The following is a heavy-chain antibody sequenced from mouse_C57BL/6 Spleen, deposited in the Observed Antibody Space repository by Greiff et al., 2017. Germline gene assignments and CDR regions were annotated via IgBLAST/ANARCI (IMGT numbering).Heavy chain of an antibody. D-gene: IGHD2-4*01. CDR3: ARSGVYYDYEGFAY. CDR1: GYTFTSYG. V-gene: IGHV1-81*01. Sequence: QVHVKQSGAELARPGASVTLSCKASGYTFTSYGISWVKQRTGQGLEWIGEIYPRSGNTYYNEKFKGKATLTADKSSSTAYMELRSLTSEDSAVYFFARSGVYYDYEGFAYWGQGTLVTVSA. CDR2: IYPRSGNT. J-gene: IGHJ3*01.